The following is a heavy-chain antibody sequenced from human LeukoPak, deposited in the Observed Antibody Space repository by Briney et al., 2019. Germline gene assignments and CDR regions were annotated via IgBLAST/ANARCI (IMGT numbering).Heavy chain of an antibody. V-gene: IGHV4-30-4*02. D-gene: IGHD1-26*01. CDR1: GGSISSGDYY. J-gene: IGHJ6*03. CDR2: IYYSGGT. CDR3: ARDVGYYYMDV. Sequence: SETLSLTCTVSGGSISSGDYYWSWIRQPPGKGLEWIGYIYYSGGTYYNPSLKSRVTISVDTSKNQFSLKLSSVTAADTAVYYCARDVGYYYMDVWGKGTTVTVSS.